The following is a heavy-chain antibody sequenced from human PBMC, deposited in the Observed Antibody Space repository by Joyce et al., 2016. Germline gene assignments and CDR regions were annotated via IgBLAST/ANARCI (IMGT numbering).Heavy chain of an antibody. V-gene: IGHV3-23*01. Sequence: EVQLLESGGSLVRPGGSLRLSCAASGFTFSTCTMSWVRQAPGKGLDWVSAIRASGDTTYYADSVKGRFTISRDNSKNTLYLQMNSLGAEDTAVYYCANHKAVGVTIMFEHWGQGTLVTVSS. CDR1: GFTFSTCT. J-gene: IGHJ4*02. CDR2: IRASGDTT. D-gene: IGHD6-19*01. CDR3: ANHKAVGVTIMFEH.